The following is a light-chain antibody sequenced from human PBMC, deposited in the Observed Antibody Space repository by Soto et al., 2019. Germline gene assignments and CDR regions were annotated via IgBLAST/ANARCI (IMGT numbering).Light chain of an antibody. Sequence: EIVMTQSPATPSVSPGDRATLSCRASQSVSSNLAWYQQKPGQAPRILIYGASTRATGIPARFSGSGSGTECTLTISSLQSEDVAVYYCQQYNNWPRTLGQGTKVDIK. CDR2: GAS. J-gene: IGKJ1*01. CDR1: QSVSSN. V-gene: IGKV3-15*01. CDR3: QQYNNWPRT.